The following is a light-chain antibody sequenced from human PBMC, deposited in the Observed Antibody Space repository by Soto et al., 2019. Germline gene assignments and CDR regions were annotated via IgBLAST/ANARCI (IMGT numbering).Light chain of an antibody. CDR2: AAS. CDR3: QQSYDPPRT. V-gene: IGKV1-39*01. CDR1: QSISSY. Sequence: DIRMTQSPSSLSASVGDRVAITCRASQSISSYLNWYQQKPGKAPKLLIYAASSLQSGVPSRFSGSGSGTDFTLTISSLQPEDFATYYCQQSYDPPRTFGQGTKVEIK. J-gene: IGKJ1*01.